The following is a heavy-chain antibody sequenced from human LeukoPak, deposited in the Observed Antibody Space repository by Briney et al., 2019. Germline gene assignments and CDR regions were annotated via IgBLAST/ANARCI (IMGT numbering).Heavy chain of an antibody. CDR2: IKQDGTEK. CDR1: GFTFSTYW. Sequence: GSLRLFFAASGFTFSTYWIAWVRQAPGEGLEWVANIKQDGTEKYYVDSVKGRFTISRDNAKNSVYLQMNSLTAEDTAVYYCARDRMPVLEWFLDYWGQGTLVTVSS. D-gene: IGHD3-3*01. CDR3: ARDRMPVLEWFLDY. V-gene: IGHV3-7*01. J-gene: IGHJ4*02.